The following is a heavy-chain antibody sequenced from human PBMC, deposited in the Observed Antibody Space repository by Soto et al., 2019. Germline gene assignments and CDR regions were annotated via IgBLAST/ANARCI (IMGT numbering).Heavy chain of an antibody. CDR2: ISGSGGTI. J-gene: IGHJ2*01. V-gene: IGHV3-23*01. D-gene: IGHD1-26*01. Sequence: EVQLLESGGGLVQPGGSLRLSCAASGFAFSNYGMTWVRQPTGRGLEWVSAISGSGGTIYYAHSVKGRFTISRDNSKNTLYLQMNRMRAEDTAVYYCARVGTPGHWYFDLWGRCTLVTVYS. CDR3: ARVGTPGHWYFDL. CDR1: GFAFSNYG.